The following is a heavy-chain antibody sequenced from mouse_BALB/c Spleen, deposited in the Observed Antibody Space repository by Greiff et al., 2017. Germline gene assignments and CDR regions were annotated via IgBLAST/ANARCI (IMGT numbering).Heavy chain of an antibody. D-gene: IGHD2-10*02. Sequence: EVKVEESGGGLVKPGGSLNLSCAASGFTFGSYAMSWVRQSPEKRLEWVAEISSGGSYTYYPDTVTGRFTISRDNAKNTLYLEMSSLRSEDTAMYYCARRMYGNYDAMDYWGQGTSVTVSS. J-gene: IGHJ4*01. CDR2: ISSGGSYT. V-gene: IGHV5-9-4*01. CDR3: ARRMYGNYDAMDY. CDR1: GFTFGSYA.